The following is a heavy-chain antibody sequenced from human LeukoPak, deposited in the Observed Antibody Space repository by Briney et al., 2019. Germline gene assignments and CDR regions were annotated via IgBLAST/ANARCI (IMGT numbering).Heavy chain of an antibody. CDR2: IYYSGST. CDR3: ARYIAATGVYNWFDP. CDR1: GGSISSYY. V-gene: IGHV4-59*08. D-gene: IGHD6-13*01. Sequence: SETLSLTCTVSGGSISSYYWSWIRQPPGKGLEWTGYIYYSGSTNYNPSLKSRVTISVDTSKNQFSLKLSSVTAADTAVYYCARYIAATGVYNWFDPWGQGTLVTVSS. J-gene: IGHJ5*02.